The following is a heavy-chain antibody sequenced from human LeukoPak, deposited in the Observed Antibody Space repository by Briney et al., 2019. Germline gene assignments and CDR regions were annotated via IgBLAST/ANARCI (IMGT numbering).Heavy chain of an antibody. CDR3: AREVVGYDFWSGYPPVHDAFDI. D-gene: IGHD3-3*01. CDR2: ISAYNGNT. V-gene: IGHV1-18*01. J-gene: IGHJ3*02. Sequence: GASVKVSCKASGYTFTSYGISWVRQAPGQGLEWMGWISAYNGNTNYAQKLRGRVTMTTDTSTSTAYMELSSLRSEDTAVYYCAREVVGYDFWSGYPPVHDAFDIWSQGTMVTVSS. CDR1: GYTFTSYG.